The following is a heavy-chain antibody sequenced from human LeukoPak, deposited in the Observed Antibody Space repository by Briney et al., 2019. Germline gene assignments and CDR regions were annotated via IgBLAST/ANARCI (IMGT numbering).Heavy chain of an antibody. Sequence: AGGSLRLSCAASGFTFSSYAMSWVRQAPGKGLEWVSAISGSGGSTYYADSVKGRFTISRDNSKNTLYLQMNSLRAEDTAVYYCARGVYDFWSGYYGSYYYYGMDVWGQGTTVTVSS. CDR1: GFTFSSYA. V-gene: IGHV3-23*01. CDR2: ISGSGGST. J-gene: IGHJ6*02. CDR3: ARGVYDFWSGYYGSYYYYGMDV. D-gene: IGHD3-3*01.